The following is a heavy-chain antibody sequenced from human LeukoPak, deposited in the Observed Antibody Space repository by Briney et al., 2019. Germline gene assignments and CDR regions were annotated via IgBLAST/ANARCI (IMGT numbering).Heavy chain of an antibody. CDR3: ARAYSYGYADP. D-gene: IGHD5-18*01. V-gene: IGHV4-61*01. CDR1: GGSISSSSYY. J-gene: IGHJ5*02. CDR2: ISYSGST. Sequence: PSETLSLTCTVSGGSISSSSYYWSWIRQTPGKGLEWIGYISYSGSTNYNPSLKSRVTISVDTSKNQFSLKVSSVTAADTAVYYCARAYSYGYADPWGQGTLVTASS.